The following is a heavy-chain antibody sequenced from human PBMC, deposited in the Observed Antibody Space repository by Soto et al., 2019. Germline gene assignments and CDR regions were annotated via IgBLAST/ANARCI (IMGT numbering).Heavy chain of an antibody. CDR3: ARDREACSSNTCYAAPSEGMDV. CDR2: IIPIFGTA. J-gene: IGHJ6*02. CDR1: GGTFSSYA. D-gene: IGHD2-2*01. V-gene: IGHV1-69*06. Sequence: GASVKVSCKASGGTFSSYAISWVRQAPGQELEWTGGIIPIFGTANYAQKFQGRVTITANKSTSTAYMELSSLRSEDTAVYYCARDREACSSNTCYAAPSEGMDVWGQGTTVTVSS.